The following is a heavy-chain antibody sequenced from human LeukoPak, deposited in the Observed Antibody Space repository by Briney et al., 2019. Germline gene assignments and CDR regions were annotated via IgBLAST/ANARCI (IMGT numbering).Heavy chain of an antibody. CDR1: GFTFSSYA. CDR2: ISGSGGST. J-gene: IGHJ4*02. CDR3: AKAKVHYDILTGFNLYYFDY. D-gene: IGHD3-9*01. Sequence: GGSLRLSCAASGFTFSSYAMSWVRQAPGKGLEGGSAISGSGGSTYYADSVKGRFTISRDNSKNTLYLQMTSLSADDTAVYYCAKAKVHYDILTGFNLYYFDYWGQGTLVTVSS. V-gene: IGHV3-23*01.